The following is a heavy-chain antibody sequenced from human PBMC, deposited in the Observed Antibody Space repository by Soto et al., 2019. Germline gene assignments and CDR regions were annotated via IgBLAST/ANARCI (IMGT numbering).Heavy chain of an antibody. D-gene: IGHD1-1*01. V-gene: IGHV4-39*02. J-gene: IGHJ6*02. Sequence: PSETLSLTCTVSGGSISSSSYFWAWIRQPPGKGLEWIGSIHNSGSTYYNPSLKSRVTISVDTSKNHLSLKLSSVTAADTAVFYCARAGYNWNDAYYSGMDVFGQGTTVTVSS. CDR1: GGSISSSSYF. CDR3: ARAGYNWNDAYYSGMDV. CDR2: IHNSGST.